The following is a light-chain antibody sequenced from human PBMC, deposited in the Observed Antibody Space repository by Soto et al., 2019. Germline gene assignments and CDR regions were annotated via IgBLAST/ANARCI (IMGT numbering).Light chain of an antibody. Sequence: QSALTQPASVSGSPGQSITISCTGTTSDVGGYNYVSWYQQHPGKAPKLMIYDVSNWPSGIPSRFSGSKSGNTASLTISGLQPEDEADYYCSSYSGSSFVLFGGATKLTVL. CDR2: DVS. V-gene: IGLV2-14*01. J-gene: IGLJ2*01. CDR1: TSDVGGYNY. CDR3: SSYSGSSFVL.